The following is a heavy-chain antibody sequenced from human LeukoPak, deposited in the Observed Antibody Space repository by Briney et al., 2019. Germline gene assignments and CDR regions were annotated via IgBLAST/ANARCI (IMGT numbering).Heavy chain of an antibody. CDR2: IYSSGST. D-gene: IGHD3-16*01. Sequence: SETLSLTCTVSGGSITSYYWSWIRQPAGKGLEWLGRIYSSGSTHYNPSLESRLTMSVDTSKNRFSLKLSSATAADTAVYYCARLSPDGGGGTFFDYWGQGTLVTVSS. J-gene: IGHJ4*02. CDR1: GGSITSYY. V-gene: IGHV4-4*07. CDR3: ARLSPDGGGGTFFDY.